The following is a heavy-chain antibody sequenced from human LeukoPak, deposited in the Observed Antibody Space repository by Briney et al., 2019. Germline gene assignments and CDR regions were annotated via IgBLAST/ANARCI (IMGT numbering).Heavy chain of an antibody. D-gene: IGHD5-12*01. Sequence: RPGGSLRLSCAASGFTFTSYGIHWVRQAPGKGLEWVSGFGDTGMPHYRDSVKGRFSISRDNSKNTFYLQMNSLRAEDTAIYYCARWDGYGDLWGRGTLITVSS. CDR1: GFTFTSYG. CDR3: ARWDGYGDL. J-gene: IGHJ2*01. V-gene: IGHV3-23*01. CDR2: FGDTGMP.